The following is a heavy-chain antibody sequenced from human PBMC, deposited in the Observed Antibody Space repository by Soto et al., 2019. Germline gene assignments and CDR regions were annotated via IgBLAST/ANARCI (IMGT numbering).Heavy chain of an antibody. J-gene: IGHJ4*02. CDR2: ISYDGSNK. CDR1: GFTFSSYA. CDR3: ARESSGWYDY. V-gene: IGHV3-30-3*01. D-gene: IGHD6-19*01. Sequence: GGSLRLSCAASGFTFSSYAMHWVRQAPGKGLEWVAVISYDGSNKYYADSVKGRFTISRDNSKNTLYLQMNSLRAEDTAVYYCARESSGWYDYWGQGTLVTVSS.